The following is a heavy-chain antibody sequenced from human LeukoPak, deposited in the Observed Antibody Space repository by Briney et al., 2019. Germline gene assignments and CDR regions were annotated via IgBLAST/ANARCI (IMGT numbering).Heavy chain of an antibody. CDR2: IPNEGSNK. V-gene: IGHV3-30-3*01. Sequence: GGSLRLSCAASGFTFSRYSMHWVRQAPGKGLEWVAVIPNEGSNKYYADSVKGRFTISRDNPKNSLYLQINNLRAEDTAVYYCGRLAHNAWYAIDFWGQGTLVTVSS. D-gene: IGHD2-2*01. CDR1: GFTFSRYS. CDR3: GRLAHNAWYAIDF. J-gene: IGHJ4*02.